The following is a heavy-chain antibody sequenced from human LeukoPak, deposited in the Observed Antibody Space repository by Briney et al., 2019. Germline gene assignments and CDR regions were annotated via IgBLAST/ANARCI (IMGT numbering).Heavy chain of an antibody. Sequence: GGSLRLPCVASGFTFSSTTMDWVRQAPGRGLEWVSSITAIDGRTYYADSVRGRFTISRDNSKNTVYLQLNSLRAGDTAIYYCTKDRRGPAAGTWYFDSWGQGTLVTVS. CDR1: GFTFSSTT. D-gene: IGHD6-13*01. CDR3: TKDRRGPAAGTWYFDS. V-gene: IGHV3-23*01. CDR2: ITAIDGRT. J-gene: IGHJ4*02.